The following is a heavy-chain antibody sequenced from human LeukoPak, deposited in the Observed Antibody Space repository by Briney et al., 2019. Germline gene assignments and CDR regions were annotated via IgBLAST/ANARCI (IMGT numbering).Heavy chain of an antibody. D-gene: IGHD4-17*01. J-gene: IGHJ4*02. CDR2: INPTAGNT. Sequence: ASVKVSCKASGYTFSNYYLHWVRQAPGQGLEWMGLINPTAGNTYYAQRFQGRVTMTRNTSTSTAYMELRSLRSDDTAVYYCARALYGDYYFDYWGQGTLVTVSS. V-gene: IGHV1-46*01. CDR1: GYTFSNYY. CDR3: ARALYGDYYFDY.